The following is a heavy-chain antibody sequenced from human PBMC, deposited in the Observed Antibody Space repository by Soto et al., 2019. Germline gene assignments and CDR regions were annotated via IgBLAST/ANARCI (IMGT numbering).Heavy chain of an antibody. Sequence: VRLSCIASGFTFRNYAMAWVRQAPGEDLGWVSAIGTSGTPTLYADSVKSRFSISRDDSRNTVSLQMNSLGVEDTATYYCTRIMWSSRRDALDIWGQGTTVTVSS. J-gene: IGHJ6*02. CDR2: IGTSGTPT. CDR3: TRIMWSSRRDALDI. D-gene: IGHD2-21*01. CDR1: GFTFRNYA. V-gene: IGHV3-23*01.